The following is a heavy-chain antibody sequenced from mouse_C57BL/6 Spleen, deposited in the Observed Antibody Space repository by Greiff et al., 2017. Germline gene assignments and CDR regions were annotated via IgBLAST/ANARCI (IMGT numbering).Heavy chain of an antibody. D-gene: IGHD1-1*01. J-gene: IGHJ4*01. CDR2: ISDGGSYT. CDR1: GFTFSSYA. CDR3: ARDRAVVAPYAMDY. V-gene: IGHV5-4*01. Sequence: VQLKESGGGLVKPGGSLKLSCAASGFTFSSYAMSWVRQTPEKRLEWVATISDGGSYTYYPDNVKGRFTISRDNAKNNLYLQMSHLKSEDTAMYYCARDRAVVAPYAMDYWGQGTSVTVSS.